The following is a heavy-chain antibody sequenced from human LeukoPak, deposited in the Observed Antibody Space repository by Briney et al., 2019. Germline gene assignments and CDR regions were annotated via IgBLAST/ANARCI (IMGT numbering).Heavy chain of an antibody. V-gene: IGHV3-74*01. J-gene: IGHJ4*02. CDR1: EFTFSSYS. Sequence: GGSLRLSCAASEFTFSSYSMTWVRQAPGKGLEWVSRLNTGGNSTIYADSVKGRFIISRDNAKSALYLQMNSLRADDTGVYYCTREGAYDSGTYGASDYWGQGTLVTVSS. D-gene: IGHD3-10*01. CDR3: TREGAYDSGTYGASDY. CDR2: LNTGGNST.